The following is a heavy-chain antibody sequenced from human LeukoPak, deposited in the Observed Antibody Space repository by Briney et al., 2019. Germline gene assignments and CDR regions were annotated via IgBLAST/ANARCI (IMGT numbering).Heavy chain of an antibody. CDR3: ARDPGDYYDSSGYQYFDY. D-gene: IGHD3-22*01. Sequence: PGGSLRLSCAASGFTFSSYGMHWVRQAPGKGLEWVAVIWYDGSNKYYADSVKGRFTISRDNSKNTLYLQMNSLRAEDTAVYYCARDPGDYYDSSGYQYFDYWGQGTLVIVSS. J-gene: IGHJ4*02. CDR2: IWYDGSNK. V-gene: IGHV3-33*01. CDR1: GFTFSSYG.